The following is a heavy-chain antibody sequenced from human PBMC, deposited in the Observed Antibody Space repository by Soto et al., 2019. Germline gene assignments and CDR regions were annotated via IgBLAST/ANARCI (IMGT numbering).Heavy chain of an antibody. CDR1: GFTFSSYS. CDR2: ISSSSSTI. J-gene: IGHJ6*03. Sequence: EVQLVESGGGLVQPGGSLRLSCAASGFTFSSYSMNWVRQAPGKRLEWVSYISSSSSTIYYADSVKGRFTISRDNAKNSLYLQMNSLRAEDTAVYYCARDRTYYYYYMDVWGKGTTVTVSS. CDR3: ARDRTYYYYYMDV. V-gene: IGHV3-48*01.